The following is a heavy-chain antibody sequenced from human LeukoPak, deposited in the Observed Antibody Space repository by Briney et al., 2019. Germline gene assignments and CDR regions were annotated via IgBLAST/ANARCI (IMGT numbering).Heavy chain of an antibody. D-gene: IGHD3-10*01. J-gene: IGHJ4*02. CDR1: GFTVSSNY. Sequence: PGGSLRLSCAASGFTVSSNYMNWVRQAPGKGLEWVSIIYSGGSTYYADSVKGRFTISRDNSKNILYLQMNSLRAEDTAVYYCAREKLNWGVDYWGQGTLVTVSS. V-gene: IGHV3-53*01. CDR3: AREKLNWGVDY. CDR2: IYSGGST.